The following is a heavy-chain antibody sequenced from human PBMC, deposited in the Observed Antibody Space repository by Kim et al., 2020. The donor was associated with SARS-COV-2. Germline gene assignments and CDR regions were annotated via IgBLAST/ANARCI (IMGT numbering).Heavy chain of an antibody. CDR2: INHSGST. D-gene: IGHD3-10*01. Sequence: SETLSLTCAVYGGSFSGYYWSWIRQPPGKGLEWIGEINHSGSTNYNPSLKSRVTISVDTSKNQFSLKLSSVTAADTAVYYCASGRATSFDYWGQGTLVTVSS. J-gene: IGHJ4*02. CDR3: ASGRATSFDY. CDR1: GGSFSGYY. V-gene: IGHV4-34*01.